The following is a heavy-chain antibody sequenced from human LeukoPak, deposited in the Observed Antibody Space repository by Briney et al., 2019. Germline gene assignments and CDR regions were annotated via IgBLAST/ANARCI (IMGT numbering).Heavy chain of an antibody. D-gene: IGHD1-26*01. Sequence: SETLSLTCTVSGYSISSGFYWGWIRQPPGKGLEWIGNVYHGGSSYYNPSLKSRVTISLDTSKNQFSLNLYSVTAADTAVYYCARGGSYLSAFDIWGQGTMVTVSS. CDR1: GYSISSGFY. J-gene: IGHJ3*02. V-gene: IGHV4-38-2*02. CDR3: ARGGSYLSAFDI. CDR2: VYHGGSS.